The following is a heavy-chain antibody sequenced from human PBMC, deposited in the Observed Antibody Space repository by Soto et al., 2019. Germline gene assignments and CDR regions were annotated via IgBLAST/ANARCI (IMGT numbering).Heavy chain of an antibody. CDR3: SKSLAVAACWFDP. D-gene: IGHD6-19*01. V-gene: IGHV3-30*18. CDR2: ISYDGSNE. CDR1: GFTFNTYG. Sequence: GGSLRLSCAASGFTFNTYGMHWVRQAPGKGLEWVALISYDGSNEYYADSVKGRFTISRDNSKNTVFLQMNSLRGEDTAVYYCSKSLAVAACWFDPWGQGALVTVSS. J-gene: IGHJ5*02.